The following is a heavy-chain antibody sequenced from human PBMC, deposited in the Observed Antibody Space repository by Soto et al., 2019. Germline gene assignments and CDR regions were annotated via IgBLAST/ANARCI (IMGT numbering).Heavy chain of an antibody. J-gene: IGHJ4*02. CDR3: ASKGYCTNGVCYTEYYFDY. V-gene: IGHV4-39*01. CDR2: IYYSGST. Sequence: SSETLSLTCTVSGGSISSSSYYWGWIRQPPGKGLEWIGSIYYSGSTYYNPSLKSRVTISVDTSKNQFSLKLSSVTAADTAVYYCASKGYCTNGVCYTEYYFDYWGQGTLVTVSS. CDR1: GGSISSSSYY. D-gene: IGHD2-8*01.